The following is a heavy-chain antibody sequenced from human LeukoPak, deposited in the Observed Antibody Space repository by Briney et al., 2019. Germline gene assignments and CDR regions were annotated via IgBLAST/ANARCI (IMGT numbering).Heavy chain of an antibody. CDR3: AGVGYSYGLGAYFDY. CDR2: ISSSSSYI. D-gene: IGHD5-18*01. Sequence: GGSLRLSCAASGFTFSSYSMNWVRQAPGKGLEWVSSISSSSSYIYYADSVKGRFTISRDNAKNSLYLQMNSLRAEDTAVYYCAGVGYSYGLGAYFDYWGQGTLVTVSS. CDR1: GFTFSSYS. J-gene: IGHJ4*02. V-gene: IGHV3-21*01.